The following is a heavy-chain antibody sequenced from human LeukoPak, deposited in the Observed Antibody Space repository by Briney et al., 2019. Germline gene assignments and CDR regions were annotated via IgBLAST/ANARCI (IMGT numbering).Heavy chain of an antibody. CDR2: IRYDGSNK. CDR3: AKGREYSSSSGLFDY. V-gene: IGHV3-30*02. Sequence: GGSLRLSCAASGFTFSSYGMHWVRQAPGKGLEWVAFIRYDGSNKYYPDSVKGRFTISRDNSKSTLHPQMNSLRAEDTAVYYCAKGREYSSSSGLFDYWGQGILVTVS. CDR1: GFTFSSYG. D-gene: IGHD6-6*01. J-gene: IGHJ4*02.